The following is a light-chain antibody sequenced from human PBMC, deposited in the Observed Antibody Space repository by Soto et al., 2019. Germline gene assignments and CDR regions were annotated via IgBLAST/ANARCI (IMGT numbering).Light chain of an antibody. CDR3: GSYTASSYV. Sequence: QSALTQPASVSGSPGQSITISCTGTSSDLGGYKFVSWYQQHPGKGPKLMIYEVSNRPSGVSSRFSGSKSGNTASLTISGLQAEHEADYYCGSYTASSYVFGNGRKVTVL. J-gene: IGLJ1*01. CDR1: SSDLGGYKF. CDR2: EVS. V-gene: IGLV2-14*01.